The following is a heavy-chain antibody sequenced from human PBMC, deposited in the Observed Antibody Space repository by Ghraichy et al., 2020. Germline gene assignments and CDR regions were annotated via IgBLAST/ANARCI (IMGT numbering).Heavy chain of an antibody. CDR3: AGGLVVDARDYYYYGMDV. J-gene: IGHJ6*02. CDR2: INHSGST. D-gene: IGHD2-2*01. V-gene: IGHV4-34*01. CDR1: GGSFSGYY. Sequence: SQTLSLTCAVYGGSFSGYYWSWIRQPPGKGLEWIGEINHSGSTNYNPSLKSRVTISVDTSKNQFSLKLSSVTAADTAVYYCAGGLVVDARDYYYYGMDVWGQGTTVTVSS.